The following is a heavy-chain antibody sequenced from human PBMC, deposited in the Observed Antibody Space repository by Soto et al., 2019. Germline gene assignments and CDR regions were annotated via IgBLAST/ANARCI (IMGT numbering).Heavy chain of an antibody. CDR2: ISSSSTTI. Sequence: EVQLVESGGGLVKPGGSLRLSCAASGFTFSSYSMNWVRQAPGKGLEWVSYISSSSTTIHYADSVKGRLTVSRDNAKNSLYLQMNSLRDEDTAVYYCARGYYDSSGSLYVFDIWGQGTMVTVSS. CDR3: ARGYYDSSGSLYVFDI. V-gene: IGHV3-48*02. CDR1: GFTFSSYS. D-gene: IGHD3-22*01. J-gene: IGHJ3*02.